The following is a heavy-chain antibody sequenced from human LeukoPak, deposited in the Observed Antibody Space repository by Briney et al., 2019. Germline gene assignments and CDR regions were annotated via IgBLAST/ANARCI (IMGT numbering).Heavy chain of an antibody. D-gene: IGHD6-19*01. CDR1: GYTFTGYY. J-gene: IGHJ4*02. Sequence: GASVKVSCKASGYTFTGYYMHWVRQAPGQGLEWMGWISAYNGNTNYAQKFQGRVTMTTDTSTSTAYMELRSLRSDDTAVYYCAVVDSSGWYCHDYWGQGTLVTVSS. V-gene: IGHV1-18*04. CDR3: AVVDSSGWYCHDY. CDR2: ISAYNGNT.